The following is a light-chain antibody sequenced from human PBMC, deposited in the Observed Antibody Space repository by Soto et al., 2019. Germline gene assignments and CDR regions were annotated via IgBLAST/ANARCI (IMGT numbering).Light chain of an antibody. V-gene: IGLV1-36*01. CDR1: TSNIGKNT. J-gene: IGLJ3*02. Sequence: QSVLTQPPSVSEGPGQRVTISCSGSTSNIGKNTVNWYQQLPGEAPKLFIYYDDLLASGVSDRFSGSKSGTSASLAISGLQSEDEADYYCGAWDGSLNGWVFGGGTKVTVL. CDR2: YDD. CDR3: GAWDGSLNGWV.